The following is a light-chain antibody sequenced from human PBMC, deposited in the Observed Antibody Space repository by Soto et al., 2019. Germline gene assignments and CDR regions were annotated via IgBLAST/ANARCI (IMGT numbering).Light chain of an antibody. CDR2: EVS. Sequence: QSALTQPASVSGSPGQSITISCTGTSSDVGGYKYVSWYQQHPGKAPKLMIYEVSHRPSGVSNRFSGSKSGNTASLTISGLQAEDEADYYCSSYTSSSIGVFGTGTKLTVL. J-gene: IGLJ1*01. CDR3: SSYTSSSIGV. V-gene: IGLV2-14*01. CDR1: SSDVGGYKY.